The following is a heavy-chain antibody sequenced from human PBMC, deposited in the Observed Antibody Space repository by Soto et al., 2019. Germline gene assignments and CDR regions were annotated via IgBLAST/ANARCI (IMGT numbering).Heavy chain of an antibody. CDR1: GYTFSSYC. D-gene: IGHD2-15*01. CDR3: ARAYCSGDTCYGS. CDR2: ISPYNGET. J-gene: IGHJ5*01. Sequence: ASVNVSCKASGYTFSSYCITWVRQAPGQGLEWMGWISPYNGETSYAQTLHDRLTMTTDTSTSTAYMELRSLKFDDTAVYYCARAYCSGDTCYGSWGHGTLVTVSS. V-gene: IGHV1-18*01.